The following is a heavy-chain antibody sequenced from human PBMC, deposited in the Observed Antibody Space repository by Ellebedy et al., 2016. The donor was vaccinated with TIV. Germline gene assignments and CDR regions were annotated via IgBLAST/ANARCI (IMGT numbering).Heavy chain of an antibody. CDR3: ATGYAQNGQ. D-gene: IGHD2-8*01. Sequence: PGGSLRLSCAASGFTVSNNCMSWFRQAPGKGLDWVSLIYSGGNTHYADSVKGRFTISRDSSDNTVYLQMNSLRVEDTAVYYCATGYAQNGQWGQGTLVTVSS. V-gene: IGHV3-66*01. CDR2: IYSGGNT. CDR1: GFTVSNNC. J-gene: IGHJ4*02.